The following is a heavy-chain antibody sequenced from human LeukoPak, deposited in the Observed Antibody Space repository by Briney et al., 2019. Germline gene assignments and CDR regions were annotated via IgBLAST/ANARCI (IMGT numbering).Heavy chain of an antibody. D-gene: IGHD6-13*01. CDR1: GFTFDDYA. V-gene: IGHV3-9*01. CDR2: ISWNSGSI. CDR3: ARGVIAAAGGVY. Sequence: GGSLRLSCAASGFTFDDYAMHWVRHAPGKGLEWVSDISWNSGSIGYADSVKGRFTISRDNAKNSLYLQMNSLRAEDTAVYYCARGVIAAAGGVYWGQGTLVTVSS. J-gene: IGHJ4*02.